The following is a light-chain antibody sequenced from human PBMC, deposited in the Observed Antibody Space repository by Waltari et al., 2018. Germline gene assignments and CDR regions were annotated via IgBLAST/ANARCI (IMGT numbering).Light chain of an antibody. V-gene: IGLV1-47*01. CDR3: AEWDNSLSGWV. CDR1: SSNIGNTY. CDR2: GNV. J-gene: IGLJ3*02. Sequence: QSVLTQPPSASGTPGQRVTISCSGISSNIGNTYVFWYQQLPGPAPKLLIYGNVQRHSGVPDRFSGSKSVTSASLAIGGLRSEDEADYHCAEWDNSLSGWVFGEGTKLTVL.